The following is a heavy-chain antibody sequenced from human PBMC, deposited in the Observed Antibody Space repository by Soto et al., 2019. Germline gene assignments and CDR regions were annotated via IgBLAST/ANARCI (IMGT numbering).Heavy chain of an antibody. CDR2: LSVGGGTT. V-gene: IGHV3-23*01. J-gene: IGHJ2*01. CDR3: ATARGSFTHRYFDL. Sequence: EVQLLESGGGLVQPGGSLRLSCTASGITFSNYAMDWVRQAPGEGLEWVSALSVGGGTTHYADSVKGLFTVSRDHSKSTLYLRLNSLSVDVTVVYYCATARGSFTHRYFDLCGRGNLVTVSS. D-gene: IGHD3-16*02. CDR1: GITFSNYA.